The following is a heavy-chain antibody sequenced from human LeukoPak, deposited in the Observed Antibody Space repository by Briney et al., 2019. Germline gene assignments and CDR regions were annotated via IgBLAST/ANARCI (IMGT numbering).Heavy chain of an antibody. J-gene: IGHJ4*02. CDR3: ARAPVTSCRGAYCYPFDY. CDR1: GFTFSSYW. D-gene: IGHD2-21*01. V-gene: IGHV3-7*03. CDR2: INQDGSDK. Sequence: GGSLRLSCAASGFTFSSYWMTWVRQAPGKGLECVANINQDGSDKYYVDSVKGRFTISRDNTKNSLYLQMNSLRVEDAAVYYCARAPVTSCRGAYCYPFDYWGQGTLVTVSS.